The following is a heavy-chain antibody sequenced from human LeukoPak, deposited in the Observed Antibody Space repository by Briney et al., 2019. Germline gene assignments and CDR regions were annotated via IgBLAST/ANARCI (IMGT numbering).Heavy chain of an antibody. CDR2: IYYSGST. D-gene: IGHD3-10*01. CDR1: GGSISSHY. Sequence: SETLSLTCTVPGGSISSHYWSWIRQPPGKGLEWIGYIYYSGSTNYNPSLKSRVTISVDTSKNQFSLKLSSVTAADTAVYYCARVIARGNWFDPWGQGTLVTVSS. CDR3: ARVIARGNWFDP. V-gene: IGHV4-59*11. J-gene: IGHJ5*02.